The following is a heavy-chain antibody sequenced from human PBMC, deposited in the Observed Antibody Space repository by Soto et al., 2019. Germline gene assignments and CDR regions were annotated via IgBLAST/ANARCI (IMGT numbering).Heavy chain of an antibody. J-gene: IGHJ5*02. V-gene: IGHV1-69*13. Sequence: SVKVSCKASGGTFSSYAISWVRQAPGQGLEWMGGIIPIFGTANYAQKFQGRVTITADESTSTAYMELSSLRSEDTAVYYCARDGYRVNPVTSLYRWFDPWGQGTLVTVSS. CDR1: GGTFSSYA. D-gene: IGHD4-17*01. CDR3: ARDGYRVNPVTSLYRWFDP. CDR2: IIPIFGTA.